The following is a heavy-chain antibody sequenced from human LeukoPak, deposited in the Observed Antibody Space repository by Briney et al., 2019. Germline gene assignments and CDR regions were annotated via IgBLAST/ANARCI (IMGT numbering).Heavy chain of an antibody. J-gene: IGHJ6*03. V-gene: IGHV4-34*01. CDR1: GGSFSGYY. CDR2: INHSGST. CDR3: ARERVGDYYDFWSGLSHYYYYYMDV. Sequence: SETLSLTCAVYGGSFSGYYWSWIRQPPGKGLEWIGEINHSGSTNHNPSLKSRVTISVDTSKNQFSLKLSSVTAADTAVYYCARERVGDYYDFWSGLSHYYYYYMDVWGKGTTVTVSS. D-gene: IGHD3-3*01.